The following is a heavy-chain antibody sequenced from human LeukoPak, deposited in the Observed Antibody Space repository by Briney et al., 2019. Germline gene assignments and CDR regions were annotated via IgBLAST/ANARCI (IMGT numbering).Heavy chain of an antibody. J-gene: IGHJ4*02. Sequence: PGGSLRLSCAASGFTFSDYYMSWIRQAPGKGLEWVSAISGSGGSTYYADSVKGRFTISRDNSKNTLYLQMNSLRAEDTAVYYCAKDLCHGSTSCWPPDYWGQGTLVTVSS. V-gene: IGHV3-23*01. CDR3: AKDLCHGSTSCWPPDY. CDR2: ISGSGGST. D-gene: IGHD2-2*01. CDR1: GFTFSDYY.